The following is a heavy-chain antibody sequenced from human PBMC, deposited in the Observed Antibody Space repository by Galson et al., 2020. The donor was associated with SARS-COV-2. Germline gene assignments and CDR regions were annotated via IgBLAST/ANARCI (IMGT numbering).Heavy chain of an antibody. CDR2: IYWTDDN. Sequence: KMSGPTLVQPPQPLPLNCTFSVLSLSTSGLVLDWFRQPPGKALKLLPVIYWTDDNRYSPSLKSILTITKDTSKNQVVLTLTNMDPVDTATDYCAHRPKPMTTVTTSINYFDYWGQGTLVTVSS. D-gene: IGHD4-17*01. CDR1: VLSLSTSGLV. J-gene: IGHJ4*02. CDR3: AHRPKPMTTVTTSINYFDY. V-gene: IGHV2-5*01.